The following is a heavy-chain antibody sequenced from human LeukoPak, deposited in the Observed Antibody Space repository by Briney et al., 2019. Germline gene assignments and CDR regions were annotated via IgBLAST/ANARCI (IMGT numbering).Heavy chain of an antibody. D-gene: IGHD2-2*01. CDR1: GYTFTAYY. CDR2: INPNSGGT. CDR3: ARDRVVVPAAFDY. J-gene: IGHJ4*02. V-gene: IGHV1-2*02. Sequence: GASVKVSCKASGYTFTAYYMHWVRQAPGQGLEWMGWINPNSGGTEYVQKFQGRVTMTRDTSISTAYMELSRLRSDDTAVYYCARDRVVVPAAFDYWGEGTLVTVSS.